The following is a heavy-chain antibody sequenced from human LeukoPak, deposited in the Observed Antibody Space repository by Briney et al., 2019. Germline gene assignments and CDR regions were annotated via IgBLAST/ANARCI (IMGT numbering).Heavy chain of an antibody. Sequence: SETLSLTCTVSGGSISSYYWSWIRQPAGKGLEWIGRIYTSGSTNYNPSLKSRVTMSVDTSKNQFSLKLSSVTAADTAVYYCAREEDYYDSCGYYSWGQGTLVTVSS. J-gene: IGHJ4*02. CDR1: GGSISSYY. CDR2: IYTSGST. V-gene: IGHV4-4*07. CDR3: AREEDYYDSCGYYS. D-gene: IGHD3-22*01.